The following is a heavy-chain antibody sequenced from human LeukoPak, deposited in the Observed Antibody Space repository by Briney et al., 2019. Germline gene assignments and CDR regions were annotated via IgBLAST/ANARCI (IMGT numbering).Heavy chain of an antibody. D-gene: IGHD2-15*01. Sequence: ASVKVSSKAAGYTFTVYYMCWVRQAPGQGLEWMGRINTNMGGTNYAQKFQGRVTMTRDTTISTAYLELSRLRSPDTAVYYCARGYCSGGSCYSADNWFDPWGQGTLVTVSS. V-gene: IGHV1-2*06. CDR3: ARGYCSGGSCYSADNWFDP. J-gene: IGHJ5*02. CDR2: INTNMGGT. CDR1: GYTFTVYY.